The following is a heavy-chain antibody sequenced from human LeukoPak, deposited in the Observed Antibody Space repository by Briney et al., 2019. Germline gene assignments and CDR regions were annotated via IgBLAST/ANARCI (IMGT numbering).Heavy chain of an antibody. V-gene: IGHV4-39*01. CDR1: GESISSQSFY. J-gene: IGHJ6*02. CDR3: AIGWLSRQLFV. Sequence: SGTLSLTCTVSGESISSQSFYWDWIRQPPGKGLEWIGSIYHNGGTDYNPSLKSRVTMSMDTSKNQFSLKLTSVTAADTAVYYCAIGWLSRQLFVWGQGTTVTVSS. D-gene: IGHD5-24*01. CDR2: IYHNGGT.